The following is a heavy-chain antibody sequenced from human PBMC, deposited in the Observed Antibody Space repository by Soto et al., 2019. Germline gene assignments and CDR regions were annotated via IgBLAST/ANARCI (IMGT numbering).Heavy chain of an antibody. D-gene: IGHD2-15*01. J-gene: IGHJ5*02. CDR1: GFMFSGYA. CDR2: VSNSGTST. V-gene: IGHV3-23*01. Sequence: EVQLLESGGGLAQPGESLTLSCAASGFMFSGYAMSWVRQAPGKGLEWVSAVSNSGTSTSYADSVKGRFTISRDNSKNTLYLQMSSLAAEDTALYYCVKDLAASGWFDPWGQGTLVIVSS. CDR3: VKDLAASGWFDP.